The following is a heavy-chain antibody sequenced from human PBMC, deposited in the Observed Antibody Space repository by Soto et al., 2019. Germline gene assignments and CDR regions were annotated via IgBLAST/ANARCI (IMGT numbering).Heavy chain of an antibody. CDR3: ARGWETVGTTTAFAY. V-gene: IGHV1-69*06. CDR2: IIPMFGTP. CDR1: GGTFSAYP. Sequence: QVQLVQSGAEVKKPGSSVRVSCKASGGTFSAYPINWVRQAPGHGLEWMGGIIPMFGTPNYAQKFLGRVTITADKSTSTAYMEVSNLRSEDTAVYFCARGWETVGTTTAFAYWGQGTLVTVSS. D-gene: IGHD1-26*01. J-gene: IGHJ4*02.